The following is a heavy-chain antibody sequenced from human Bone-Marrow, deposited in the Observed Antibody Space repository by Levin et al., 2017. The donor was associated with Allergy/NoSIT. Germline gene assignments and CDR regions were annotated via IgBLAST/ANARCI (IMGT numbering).Heavy chain of an antibody. CDR3: ARRLYCSSTSCYLYYYYGMDV. Sequence: PGGSLRLSCTVSGGSISSSSYYWGWIRQPPGKGLEWIGSIYYSGSTYYNPSLKSRVTISVDTSKNQFSLKLSSVTAADTAVYYCARRLYCSSTSCYLYYYYGMDVWGQGTTVTVSS. D-gene: IGHD2-2*01. CDR1: GGSISSSSYY. J-gene: IGHJ6*02. CDR2: IYYSGST. V-gene: IGHV4-39*01.